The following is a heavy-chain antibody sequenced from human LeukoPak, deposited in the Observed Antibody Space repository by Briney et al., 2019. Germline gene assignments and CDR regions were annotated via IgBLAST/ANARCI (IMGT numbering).Heavy chain of an antibody. J-gene: IGHJ3*02. V-gene: IGHV3-23*01. CDR2: ISGSGGSP. Sequence: PGGSLRLSCAASGFTFSSYAMSWVRQAPGKGLEWVSAISGSGGSPYYADSVKGRFTISRDNSNNTLYLQMNSLRAEDTAAYYCAKSDGSSRRDAFDIWGQGTMVTVSS. D-gene: IGHD3-10*01. CDR1: GFTFSSYA. CDR3: AKSDGSSRRDAFDI.